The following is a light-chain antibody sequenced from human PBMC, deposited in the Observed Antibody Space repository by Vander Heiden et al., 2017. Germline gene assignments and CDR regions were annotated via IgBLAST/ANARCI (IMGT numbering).Light chain of an antibody. CDR3: QKYDGMPGT. J-gene: IGKJ1*01. CDR1: QDISNY. CDR2: AAS. V-gene: IGKV1-27*01. Sequence: DIQMPQSPPSLSASVGDRVTITCRASQDISNYLAWYQHQPGKVPKLLIYAASSLQSGLPSRFSGSGSGTEFTLTISSLQPEDVATYYCQKYDGMPGTFGQGTKVEI.